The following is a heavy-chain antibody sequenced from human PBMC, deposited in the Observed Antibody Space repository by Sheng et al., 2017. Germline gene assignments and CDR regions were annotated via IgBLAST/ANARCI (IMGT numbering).Heavy chain of an antibody. D-gene: IGHD5-12*01. J-gene: IGHJ5*02. CDR2: IIPIFGTA. CDR1: GGTFSSYA. V-gene: IGHV1-69*05. Sequence: QVQLVQSGAEVKKPGSSVKVSCKASGGTFSSYAISWVRQAPGQGLEWMGGIIPIFGTANYAQKFQGRVTITTDESTSTAYMELSSLRSEDTAVYYCARDRFFLRDGYNEGWFDPWGQGTLVTVSS. CDR3: ARDRFFLRDGYNEGWFDP.